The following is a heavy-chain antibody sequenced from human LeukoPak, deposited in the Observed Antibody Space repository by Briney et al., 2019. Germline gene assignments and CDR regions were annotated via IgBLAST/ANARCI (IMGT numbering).Heavy chain of an antibody. V-gene: IGHV4-34*01. CDR3: ARDRTRVHCSSTSCVSYVRNWFDP. Sequence: PSETLSLTRAVYGGAFSVYYWSWIRQPRGKGREWVGEINHSGSTKYNPSLQGRGTISLDTTNNQFSLKMSYVTDADTAVYYCARDRTRVHCSSTSCVSYVRNWFDPWGQGTMVTVSS. CDR1: GGAFSVYY. CDR2: INHSGST. D-gene: IGHD2-2*01. J-gene: IGHJ5*02.